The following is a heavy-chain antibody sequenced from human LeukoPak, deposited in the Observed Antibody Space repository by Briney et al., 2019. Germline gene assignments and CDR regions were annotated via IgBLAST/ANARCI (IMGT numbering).Heavy chain of an antibody. Sequence: PGGSLRLSCAASGFTFSSYWMHWVRQAPGKGLVWVSRINSDGSSTSYADSVKGRFTISRDNDKNTLYLQMNSLRAEDTAVYYCARGPYDILTGYYGYYFDYWGQGALVTVSS. D-gene: IGHD3-9*01. V-gene: IGHV3-74*01. CDR3: ARGPYDILTGYYGYYFDY. J-gene: IGHJ4*02. CDR2: INSDGSST. CDR1: GFTFSSYW.